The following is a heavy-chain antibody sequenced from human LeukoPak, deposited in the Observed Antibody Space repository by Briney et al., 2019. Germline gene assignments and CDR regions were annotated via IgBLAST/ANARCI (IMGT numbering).Heavy chain of an antibody. V-gene: IGHV3-33*01. D-gene: IGHD2-21*02. J-gene: IGHJ4*02. CDR1: GFTFSSYG. CDR2: IWYDGNNK. Sequence: GGSLTLSCAASGFTFSSYGMHWVRQAPGKGVEWVAVIWYDGNNKYYAESVKGRFTISRDSSKNTLYLQLNSLRAEDTAVYYCAREWEAYCGGDCYPSLHYWGQGTLVTVSS. CDR3: AREWEAYCGGDCYPSLHY.